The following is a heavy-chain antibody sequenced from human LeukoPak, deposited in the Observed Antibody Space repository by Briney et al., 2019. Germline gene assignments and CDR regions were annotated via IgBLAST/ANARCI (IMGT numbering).Heavy chain of an antibody. D-gene: IGHD3-3*01. Sequence: SETLSLTCAVYGGSFSGYYWSWIRQPPGMGLEWIGEINHSGSTNYNPSLKSRVTISVDTSKNQFSLKLSSVTAADTAVYYCARGGASYYDFWSGYYSGAFDIWGQGTMVTVSS. CDR2: INHSGST. CDR1: GGSFSGYY. V-gene: IGHV4-34*01. CDR3: ARGGASYYDFWSGYYSGAFDI. J-gene: IGHJ3*02.